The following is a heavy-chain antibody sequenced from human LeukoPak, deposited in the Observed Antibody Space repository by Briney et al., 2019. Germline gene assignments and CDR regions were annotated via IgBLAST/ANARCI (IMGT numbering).Heavy chain of an antibody. D-gene: IGHD2-8*02. CDR2: IKQDGSEK. CDR1: GSTFSRYW. Sequence: GGSLRLSCAASGSTFSRYWMSWARQAPGKGREGVANIKQDGSEKQYVDSVKGRLTLSRDNHKNTLYLQMNSLRAEDTAVYYCGRDVSRGAGGAFDIWGQGTMVTVSS. CDR3: GRDVSRGAGGAFDI. V-gene: IGHV3-7*01. J-gene: IGHJ3*02.